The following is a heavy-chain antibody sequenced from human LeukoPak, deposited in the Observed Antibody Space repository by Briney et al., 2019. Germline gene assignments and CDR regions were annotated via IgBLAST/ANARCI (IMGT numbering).Heavy chain of an antibody. J-gene: IGHJ4*02. Sequence: SETLSLTCAVSGYSISSGYYWGWIRQPPGKGLEWIGSIYHSGSTYYNPSLKSRVTISVDTSKNQFSLKLSSVTAADTAVYYCPKLERVGVAAAGNIYWGQGTLVTVSS. CDR3: PKLERVGVAAAGNIY. D-gene: IGHD6-13*01. CDR2: IYHSGST. CDR1: GYSISSGYY. V-gene: IGHV4-38-2*01.